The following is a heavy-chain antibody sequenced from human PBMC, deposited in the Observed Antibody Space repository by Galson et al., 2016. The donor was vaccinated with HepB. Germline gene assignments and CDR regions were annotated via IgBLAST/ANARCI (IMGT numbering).Heavy chain of an antibody. J-gene: IGHJ3*02. Sequence: SLRLSCAASGFTVSYNYITWVRQPPGKGLEWVSLIYSAGKTYYADSVKGRFTISRDHSKNTVYLQMNSLRADDTATYYCANIGAFNIWGQGTMVTVSS. CDR1: GFTVSYNY. V-gene: IGHV3-53*01. CDR3: ANIGAFNI. CDR2: IYSAGKT.